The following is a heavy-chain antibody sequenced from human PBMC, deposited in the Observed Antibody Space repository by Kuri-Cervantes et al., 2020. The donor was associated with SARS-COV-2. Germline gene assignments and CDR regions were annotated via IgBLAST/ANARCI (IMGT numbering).Heavy chain of an antibody. CDR3: GIGIALGY. Sequence: GGSLRLSCAASGLTFSSYWMSWVRQAPGKGLEWVANIKQDGSEKYYVDSVKGRFTISRDNAKNSLYLQMNSLRAEDTAVYYCGIGIALGYWGQGTLVTVSS. J-gene: IGHJ4*02. CDR1: GLTFSSYW. CDR2: IKQDGSEK. D-gene: IGHD6-13*01. V-gene: IGHV3-7*01.